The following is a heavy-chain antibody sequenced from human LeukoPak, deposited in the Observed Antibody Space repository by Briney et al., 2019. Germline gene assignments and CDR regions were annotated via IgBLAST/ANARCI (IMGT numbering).Heavy chain of an antibody. V-gene: IGHV1-58*01. D-gene: IGHD3-22*01. CDR1: GFTFTSSA. J-gene: IGHJ6*02. Sequence: SVKVSCKASGFTFTSSAVQWVRRARGQRLEWIGWIVVGSGNTNYAQKFQERVTITRDMSTSTAYMELSSLRSEDTAVYYCAALITMIPDYYYGMDVWGQGTTVTVSS. CDR3: AALITMIPDYYYGMDV. CDR2: IVVGSGNT.